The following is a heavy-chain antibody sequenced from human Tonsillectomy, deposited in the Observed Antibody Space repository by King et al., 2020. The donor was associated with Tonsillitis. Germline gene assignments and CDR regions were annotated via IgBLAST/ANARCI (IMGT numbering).Heavy chain of an antibody. Sequence: LQLVQSGAEVKKPGASVKVSCKASGYTFTSYGVSWVRQAPGQGLEWMGWISAYNGNTNYAQKFEGRVTMTTDTSTSTAYMELRSLRSDDTAVYYCARALKSMVTYYYYYGMDVWGQGTTVTVSS. J-gene: IGHJ6*02. CDR1: GYTFTSYG. D-gene: IGHD3-10*01. CDR3: ARALKSMVTYYYYYGMDV. CDR2: ISAYNGNT. V-gene: IGHV1-18*01.